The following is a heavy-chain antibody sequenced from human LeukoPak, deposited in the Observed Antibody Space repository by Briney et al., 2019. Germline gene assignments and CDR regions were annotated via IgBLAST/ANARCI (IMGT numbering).Heavy chain of an antibody. J-gene: IGHJ6*02. CDR3: ARGAGAVAGHYYYYGMDV. CDR2: IKQDGSEK. V-gene: IGHV3-7*01. Sequence: GGSLRLSCAAPGFTFSSYWMSWVRQAPGKGLEWVANIKQDGSEKYYVDSVKGRFTISRDNAKNSLYLQMNSLRAEDTAVYYCARGAGAVAGHYYYYGMDVWGQGTTVTVSS. D-gene: IGHD6-19*01. CDR1: GFTFSSYW.